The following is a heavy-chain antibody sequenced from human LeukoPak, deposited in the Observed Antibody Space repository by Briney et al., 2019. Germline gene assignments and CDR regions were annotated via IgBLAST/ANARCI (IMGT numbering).Heavy chain of an antibody. CDR1: GFTVSSNY. CDR3: ARSNSPPYYFDY. Sequence: PGGSLRLSCAASGFTVSSNYMSWVRQAPGKGLKWVSVFYSGGSTYYADSVKGRFTISRDNSKNTLYLQMNSLRAEDTAVYYCARSNSPPYYFDYWAREPWSPSPQ. CDR2: FYSGGST. J-gene: IGHJ4*02. D-gene: IGHD5-18*01. V-gene: IGHV3-53*01.